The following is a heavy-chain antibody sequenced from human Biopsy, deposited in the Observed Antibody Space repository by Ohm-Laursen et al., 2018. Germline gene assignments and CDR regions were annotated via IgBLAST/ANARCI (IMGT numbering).Heavy chain of an antibody. CDR3: ARDRGFYSDRTVPGYFDL. CDR2: VYYTGST. CDR1: GDSISSYY. V-gene: IGHV4-59*01. D-gene: IGHD3-22*01. Sequence: GTLSLTWTVSGDSISSYYWSWIRQPPGKGLEWIGYVYYTGSTDYNPSLQSRVTISVDTSKNHFSLRLRSVTPADTAIYYCARDRGFYSDRTVPGYFDLWGRGTLVTVSS. J-gene: IGHJ2*01.